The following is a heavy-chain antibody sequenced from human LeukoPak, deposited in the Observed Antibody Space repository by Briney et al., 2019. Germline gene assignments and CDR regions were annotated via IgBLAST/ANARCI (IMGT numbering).Heavy chain of an antibody. CDR2: IKTNSGGT. J-gene: IGHJ4*02. Sequence: GSVKVSCKASGYTFTGYFMHWVRRAPGHGLEWMGWIKTNSGGTKYAQKFQGRVTMTRDTSISTAYMELTRLRSDDTAVYYCAREEAATPSDFDYWGQGSLVTVSS. CDR3: AREEAATPSDFDY. CDR1: GYTFTGYF. D-gene: IGHD6-25*01. V-gene: IGHV1-2*02.